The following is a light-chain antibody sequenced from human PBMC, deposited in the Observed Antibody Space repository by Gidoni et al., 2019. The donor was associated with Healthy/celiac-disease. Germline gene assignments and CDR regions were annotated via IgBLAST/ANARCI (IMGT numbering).Light chain of an antibody. J-gene: IGKJ1*01. V-gene: IGKV3-20*01. Sequence: EIVLTQSPGTLSLSPGERATLSCRASQSVSSSYLAWYQQKPGQAPRLLIYGASSRATGIPDRFSGSGSGTDFTRTISRLEPEDFAVYYCQQYGSSPWTFGQXTKVEIK. CDR1: QSVSSSY. CDR3: QQYGSSPWT. CDR2: GAS.